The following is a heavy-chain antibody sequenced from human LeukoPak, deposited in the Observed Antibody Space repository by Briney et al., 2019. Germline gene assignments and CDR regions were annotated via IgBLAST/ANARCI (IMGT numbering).Heavy chain of an antibody. CDR3: AREDRLSFDI. D-gene: IGHD5-12*01. V-gene: IGHV6-1*01. Sequence: SQTLSLTCAISGDSVSSNNAAWHWIRQSPSRGLEWLVRTYYRSKWYYDYAVSVKSRVTINPDTSKNHFSLQLNSVAPEDTAVYFCAREDRLSFDIWGQGTMVTVSS. CDR1: GDSVSSNNAA. J-gene: IGHJ3*02. CDR2: TYYRSKWYY.